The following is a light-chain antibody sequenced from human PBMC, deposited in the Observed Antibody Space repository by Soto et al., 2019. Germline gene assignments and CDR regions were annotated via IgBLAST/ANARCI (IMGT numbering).Light chain of an antibody. Sequence: QSVLTQPPSASGSPGQSVTISCTGTSSDVGGYNYVSWYQQHPDKAPKLMIYEVNKRPSGVPDRFSGSKSGNTASLTVSGLQAEDEADYYCSSYAGGNNLVFGGGTQLTVL. CDR2: EVN. V-gene: IGLV2-8*01. J-gene: IGLJ3*02. CDR3: SSYAGGNNLV. CDR1: SSDVGGYNY.